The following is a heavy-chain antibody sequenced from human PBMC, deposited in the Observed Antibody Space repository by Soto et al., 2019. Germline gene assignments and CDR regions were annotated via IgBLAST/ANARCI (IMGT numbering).Heavy chain of an antibody. V-gene: IGHV4-34*01. CDR1: GGSSRGYY. CDR3: ARGGDSGYVV. J-gene: IGHJ4*02. CDR2: INHSGRT. Sequence: QVQLQQWGAGLLKPSETLSLTCAVYGGSSRGYYWSWIRQPPGKGLEWIGEINHSGRTNYSPSLKSRLTISVDTSKNQFSLNLSSVTAADTAVYYCARGGDSGYVVWGQGTLVTVSS. D-gene: IGHD5-12*01.